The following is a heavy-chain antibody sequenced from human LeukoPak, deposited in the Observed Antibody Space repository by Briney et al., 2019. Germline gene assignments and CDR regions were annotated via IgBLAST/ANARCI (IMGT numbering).Heavy chain of an antibody. V-gene: IGHV3-48*01. CDR3: ARDLWASAYYDFWSGYWDAFDI. D-gene: IGHD3-3*01. CDR1: GFTFSSYS. CDR2: ISSSSSTI. Sequence: PGGXXRLSCAASGFTFSSYSMNWVRQAPGKGLEWVSYISSSSSTIYYADSVKGRFTISRDNAKNSLYLQMNSLRAEDTAVYYCARDLWASAYYDFWSGYWDAFDIWGQGTMVTVSS. J-gene: IGHJ3*02.